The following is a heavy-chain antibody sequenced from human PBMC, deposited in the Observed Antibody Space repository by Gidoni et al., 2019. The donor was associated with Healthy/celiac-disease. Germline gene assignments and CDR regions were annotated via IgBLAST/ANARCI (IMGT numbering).Heavy chain of an antibody. V-gene: IGHV3-66*01. CDR2: IYSGGST. Sequence: EVQLVESGGGLVQPGGSLSLSCAASAFTVSSNYMSWVRQAPGKGLEGVSVIYSGGSTYYADSVKGRFTISRDNSKNTLYLQMNSLRAEDTAVYYCARDHGTYFDYWGQGTLVTVSS. D-gene: IGHD1-26*01. CDR3: ARDHGTYFDY. J-gene: IGHJ4*02. CDR1: AFTVSSNY.